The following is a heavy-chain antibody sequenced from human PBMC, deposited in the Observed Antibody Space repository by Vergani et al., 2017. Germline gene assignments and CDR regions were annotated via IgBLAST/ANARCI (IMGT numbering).Heavy chain of an antibody. D-gene: IGHD3-3*01. CDR1: GYTFTAYY. CDR2: ISPDGFST. CDR3: ARGATLSGDFWRGYAYYYYYDMDV. Sequence: QVQLVQSGAEVGKPGASVKISCKASGYTFTAYYIHWVRQAPEQGLEWVGVISPDGFSTFYAQKFQGRVTITRDTSTSTVYVEVTSLRSDDTAVYYCARGATLSGDFWRGYAYYYYYDMDVWGKGTTVTVS. V-gene: IGHV1-46*01. J-gene: IGHJ6*03.